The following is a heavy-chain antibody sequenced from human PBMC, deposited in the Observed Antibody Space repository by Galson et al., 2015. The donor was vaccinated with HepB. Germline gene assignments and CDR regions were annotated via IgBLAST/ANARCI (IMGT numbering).Heavy chain of an antibody. CDR3: ASPPADYGSGSYPYYYYGMDV. J-gene: IGHJ6*02. D-gene: IGHD3-10*01. CDR2: IIPILGIA. CDR1: GGTFSSYT. V-gene: IGHV1-69*02. Sequence: SVKVSCKASGGTFSSYTISWVRQAPGQGLEWMGRIIPILGIANYAQKFQGRVTITADKSTSTAYMELSSLRSEDTAVYYCASPPADYGSGSYPYYYYGMDVWGQGTTVTVSS.